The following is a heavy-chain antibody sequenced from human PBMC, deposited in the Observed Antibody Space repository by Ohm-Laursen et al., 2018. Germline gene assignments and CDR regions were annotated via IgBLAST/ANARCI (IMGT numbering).Heavy chain of an antibody. D-gene: IGHD2-15*01. CDR2: IYWNDDK. CDR3: AYRRSDVVVVVAVEAFDI. CDR1: GFSLSTSGVY. Sequence: TQTLTLTRTFSGFSLSTSGVYVGWIRQPPGKALEWLALIYWNDDKRYSPSLKSRLTISKDTSKNQVVLTMTNMDPVDTATYYCAYRRSDVVVVVAVEAFDIWGQETMVTVSS. J-gene: IGHJ3*02. V-gene: IGHV2-5*01.